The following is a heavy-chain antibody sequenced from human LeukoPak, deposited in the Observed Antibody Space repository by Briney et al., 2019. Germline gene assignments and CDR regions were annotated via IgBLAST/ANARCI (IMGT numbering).Heavy chain of an antibody. V-gene: IGHV4-59*08. CDR1: GGSISSYY. D-gene: IGHD3-10*01. J-gene: IGHJ5*02. Sequence: PSETLSLTCMVPGGSISSYYWSWVRRPPGRGLEWIGYIYYSGSTNYNPSLKSRGTIPVDTSKNQFSLKLSSVTAADTAVYYCARSSLWFGELNWFDPWGQGTLVTVSS. CDR3: ARSSLWFGELNWFDP. CDR2: IYYSGST.